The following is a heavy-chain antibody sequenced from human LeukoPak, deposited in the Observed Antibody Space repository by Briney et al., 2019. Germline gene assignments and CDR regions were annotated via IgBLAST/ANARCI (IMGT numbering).Heavy chain of an antibody. CDR3: ARDRGVATGDKGSHFDY. D-gene: IGHD6-13*01. CDR2: ISSSSSYI. CDR1: GFTFSNYS. J-gene: IGHJ4*02. V-gene: IGHV3-21*01. Sequence: KPGGSLRLSCAASGFTFSNYSMNWVRQAPGKGLEWVSSISSSSSYIYYADSVKGRFTISRDNAENSLFLQMNSLRAEDTAVYYCARDRGVATGDKGSHFDYWGQGTLVTVSS.